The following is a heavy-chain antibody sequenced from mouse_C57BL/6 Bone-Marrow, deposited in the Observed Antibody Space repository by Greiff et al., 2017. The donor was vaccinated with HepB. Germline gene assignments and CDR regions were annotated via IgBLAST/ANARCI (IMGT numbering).Heavy chain of an antibody. V-gene: IGHV1-55*01. CDR3: ARTAAYGSSPAWFAY. D-gene: IGHD1-1*01. CDR2: IYPGSGST. CDR1: GYTFTSYW. J-gene: IGHJ3*01. Sequence: QVQLQPGAELVKPGASVKMSCKASGYTFTSYWITWVKQRPGQGLEWIGDIYPGSGSTNYNEKFKSKATLTVDTSSSTAYMQLSSLTSEDSAVYYCARTAAYGSSPAWFAYWGQGTLVTVSA.